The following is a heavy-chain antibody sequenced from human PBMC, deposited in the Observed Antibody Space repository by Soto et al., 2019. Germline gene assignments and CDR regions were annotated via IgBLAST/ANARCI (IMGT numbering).Heavy chain of an antibody. CDR2: ISGSGGST. CDR1: GFTFSSYA. CDR3: AKDLGYCSGGTCYFLDY. V-gene: IGHV3-23*01. D-gene: IGHD2-15*01. J-gene: IGHJ4*02. Sequence: EVQLLESGGGLVQPGGSLRLSCAASGFTFSSYAMSWVRQAPGKGLEWLSAISGSGGSTYYADSVKGRFTISRDNSKNPLYLQMNSLRAEDTAVYYCAKDLGYCSGGTCYFLDYWGQGTLVTVSS.